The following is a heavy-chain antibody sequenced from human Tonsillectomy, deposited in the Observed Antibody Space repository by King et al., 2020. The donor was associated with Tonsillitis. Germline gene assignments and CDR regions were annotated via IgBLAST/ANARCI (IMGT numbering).Heavy chain of an antibody. CDR2: ISYDGGNK. J-gene: IGHJ4*02. CDR1: GFPLSSYA. V-gene: IGHV3-30-3*01. Sequence: VQLVESGGGVVQPGGSLRLSCAASGFPLSSYAMHWVRQAPGRGLEWVALISYDGGNKYYADSVKGRFTISRDISENTLFLQMNSLRTGDTAVYFCARDMDRSGTKPAYWGQGTLVTVSS. CDR3: ARDMDRSGTKPAY. D-gene: IGHD3-22*01.